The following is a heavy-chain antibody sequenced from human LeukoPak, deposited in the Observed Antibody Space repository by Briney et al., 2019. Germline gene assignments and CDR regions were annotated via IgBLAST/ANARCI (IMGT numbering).Heavy chain of an antibody. J-gene: IGHJ4*02. V-gene: IGHV5-51*01. CDR3: ASLANSGYDKYYFDY. D-gene: IGHD5-12*01. Sequence: GESLKISCKGSGYSFTSYWIGWARQMPGKGLEWMGIIYPGDSDTRYSPSFQGQVTISADKSISTAYLQWSSLKASDTAMYYCASLANSGYDKYYFDYWGQGTLVTVSS. CDR2: IYPGDSDT. CDR1: GYSFTSYW.